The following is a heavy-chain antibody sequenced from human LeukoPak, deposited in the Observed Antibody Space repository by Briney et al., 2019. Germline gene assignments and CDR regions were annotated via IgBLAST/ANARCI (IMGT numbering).Heavy chain of an antibody. Sequence: ASVKVSCKASGYTFNNYGVSWVRQAPGQGLEWMGWISTYNGNTNYAQKFQGRVTVTTDTSTITADMELRSLRFDDTAVYFCATTGDDFDISGQGTMVRVSS. D-gene: IGHD4-17*01. V-gene: IGHV1-18*01. J-gene: IGHJ3*02. CDR2: ISTYNGNT. CDR3: ATTGDDFDI. CDR1: GYTFNNYG.